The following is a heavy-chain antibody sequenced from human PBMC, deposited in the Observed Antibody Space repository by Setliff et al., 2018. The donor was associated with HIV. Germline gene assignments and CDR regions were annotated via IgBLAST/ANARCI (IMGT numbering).Heavy chain of an antibody. CDR1: GFTFSFYT. CDR2: ISSSSSTI. Sequence: GKSLKISCAASGFTFSFYTMNWVRQAPGKGLEWVSYISSSSSTIYYADSVRGRFTISRDNAKNSLYLQMNSLRAEDTAVYYCARDLSNSELYYFYYMDVWGKGTTVTVSS. V-gene: IGHV3-48*01. CDR3: ARDLSNSELYYFYYMDV. D-gene: IGHD4-4*01. J-gene: IGHJ6*03.